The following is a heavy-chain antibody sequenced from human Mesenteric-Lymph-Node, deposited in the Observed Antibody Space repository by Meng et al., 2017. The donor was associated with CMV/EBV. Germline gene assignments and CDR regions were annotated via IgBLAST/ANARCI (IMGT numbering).Heavy chain of an antibody. V-gene: IGHV4-59*01. J-gene: IGHJ4*02. D-gene: IGHD4-23*01. CDR1: GGSISSYY. CDR2: IYYSGST. Sequence: SETLSLTCTVSGGSISSYYWSWIRQPPGKGLEWIGYIYYSGSTNYNPSLKSRVTISVDTSKNQFSLKLSSVTAADTAVYYCASVDYGGSSPHFDYWGQGTLVTVSS. CDR3: ASVDYGGSSPHFDY.